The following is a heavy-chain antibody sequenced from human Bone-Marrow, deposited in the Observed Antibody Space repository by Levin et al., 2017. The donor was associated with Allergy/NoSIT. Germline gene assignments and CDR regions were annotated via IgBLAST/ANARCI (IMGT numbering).Heavy chain of an antibody. Sequence: ASVKVSCKASGYTFTSYDINWVRQATGQGLEWMGWMNPNSGNTGYAQKFQGRVTMTRNTSISTAYMELSSLRSEDTAVYYCARGALGAGSYYRDYYYMDVWGKGTTVTVSS. J-gene: IGHJ6*03. CDR3: ARGALGAGSYYRDYYYMDV. D-gene: IGHD3-10*01. CDR2: MNPNSGNT. CDR1: GYTFTSYD. V-gene: IGHV1-8*01.